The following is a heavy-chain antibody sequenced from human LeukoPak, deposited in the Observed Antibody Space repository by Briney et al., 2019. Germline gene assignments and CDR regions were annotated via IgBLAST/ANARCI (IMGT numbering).Heavy chain of an antibody. CDR2: ISGNGGVI. CDR3: ARDPRTVRI. V-gene: IGHV3-11*04. CDR1: GFNFSENY. Sequence: GGSLRLSCAASGFNFSENYMTWVRQAPGKGLEWLSYISGNGGVIQYADSVKGRFTISRDNAKNLLYLQMDSLRVEDTAIYYCARDPRTVRIWGQGTLVTVSS. D-gene: IGHD1-1*01. J-gene: IGHJ4*02.